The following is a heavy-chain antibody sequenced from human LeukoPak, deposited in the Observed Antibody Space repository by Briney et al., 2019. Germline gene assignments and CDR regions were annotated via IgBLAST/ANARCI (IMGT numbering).Heavy chain of an antibody. Sequence: PSETLSLTCTVSGGSISSSSYYWGWIRQPPGKGLEWIGEINHSGSTNYNPSLKSRVTISVDTSKNQFSLKLSSVTAADTAVYYCARGTMVRGVIPGNWFDPWGQGTLVTVSS. CDR2: INHSGST. CDR3: ARGTMVRGVIPGNWFDP. V-gene: IGHV4-39*07. J-gene: IGHJ5*02. CDR1: GGSISSSSYY. D-gene: IGHD3-10*01.